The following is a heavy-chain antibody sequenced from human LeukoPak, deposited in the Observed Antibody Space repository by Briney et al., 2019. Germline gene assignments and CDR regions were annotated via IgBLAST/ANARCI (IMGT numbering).Heavy chain of an antibody. V-gene: IGHV4-34*01. Sequence: SETLSLTCAVYGGSFSGYYWSWIRQPPGKGLEWTGEINHSGSTNYNPSLKSRVTISVDTSKNQFSLKLSSVTAADTAVYYCAAGGRGRKTRVVVSYNWFDPWGQGTLVTVSS. CDR1: GGSFSGYY. J-gene: IGHJ5*02. CDR2: INHSGST. CDR3: AAGGRGRKTRVVVSYNWFDP. D-gene: IGHD3-16*01.